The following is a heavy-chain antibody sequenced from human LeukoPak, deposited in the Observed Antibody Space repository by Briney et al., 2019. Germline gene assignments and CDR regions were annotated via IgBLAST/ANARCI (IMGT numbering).Heavy chain of an antibody. J-gene: IGHJ3*01. D-gene: IGHD2/OR15-2a*01. CDR2: INPDSGGT. CDR1: GYTFTGYY. V-gene: IGHV1-2*02. Sequence: ASVKVSCKASGYTFTGYYMHWVRQAPGQGLEWMGWINPDSGGTNNAQKFQGRVTMTRDTSISTAYMELSRLRSDDTAVYYCARTFYDTLDSDAFDFWGQGTMVVVSS. CDR3: ARTFYDTLDSDAFDF.